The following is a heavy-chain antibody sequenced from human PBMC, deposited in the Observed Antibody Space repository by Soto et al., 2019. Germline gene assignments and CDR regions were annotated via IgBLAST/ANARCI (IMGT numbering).Heavy chain of an antibody. V-gene: IGHV5-10-1*01. CDR1: GYSFAGYW. J-gene: IGHJ4*02. CDR3: ARQIYDSDTGPNFQYYFDS. D-gene: IGHD3-22*01. Sequence: PXESLTISCKGSGYSFAGYWITLVRQKPGKGLEWMGRIDPSDSQTYYSPSFRGHVTISVTKSITTVFLQWSSLRASDTAMYYCARQIYDSDTGPNFQYYFDSWGQGTPVTVSS. CDR2: IDPSDSQT.